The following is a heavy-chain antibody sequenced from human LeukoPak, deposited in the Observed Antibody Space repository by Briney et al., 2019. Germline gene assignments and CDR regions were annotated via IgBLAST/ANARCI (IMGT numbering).Heavy chain of an antibody. CDR2: TRNEANIYTT. CDR3: ASPVGATTVRAFDI. V-gene: IGHV3-72*01. CDR1: GFIFSDHY. J-gene: IGHJ3*02. D-gene: IGHD1-26*01. Sequence: GGSLRLSCAASGFIFSDHYMDWVRQAPGKGLEWVGRTRNEANIYTTKYAASVKGRFTISRDDSKNSLYLQMNSLRTEDTAVYYCASPVGATTVRAFDIWGQGTMVTVSS.